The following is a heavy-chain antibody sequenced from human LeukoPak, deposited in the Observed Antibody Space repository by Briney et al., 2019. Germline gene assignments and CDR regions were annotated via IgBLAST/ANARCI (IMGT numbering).Heavy chain of an antibody. J-gene: IGHJ6*04. V-gene: IGHV1-69*06. CDR1: GGTFSSYA. Sequence: ASVKVSCKASGGTFSSYAISWVRQAPGQGLEWMGGIIPIFGTANYAQKFQGRVTITADKSTSTAYMELSSLRAEDTAVYYCARLVAAVHYYDGMDVWGKGTTVTVSS. CDR3: ARLVAAVHYYDGMDV. CDR2: IIPIFGTA. D-gene: IGHD2-15*01.